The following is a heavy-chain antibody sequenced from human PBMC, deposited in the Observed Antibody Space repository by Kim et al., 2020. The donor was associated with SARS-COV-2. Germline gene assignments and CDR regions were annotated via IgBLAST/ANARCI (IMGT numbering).Heavy chain of an antibody. D-gene: IGHD3-22*01. CDR2: ISYDGSSK. CDR1: EFTFSNYA. V-gene: IGHV3-30*04. CDR3: ARARAGGSGITMIEGG. Sequence: GGSLRLSCAASEFTFSNYAMHWVRQAPGKGLEWVSVISYDGSSKYYADSVRGRFTISRDNSKNTLSLQMNSLRPEDTAMYYCARARAGGSGITMIEGGWGQGTLVTVSS. J-gene: IGHJ4*02.